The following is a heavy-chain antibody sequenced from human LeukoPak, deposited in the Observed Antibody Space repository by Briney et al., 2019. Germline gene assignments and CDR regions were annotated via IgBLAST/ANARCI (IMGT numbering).Heavy chain of an antibody. CDR2: IYYSGST. Sequence: PSETLSLTCTVSGGSISSSSYYWGWIRQPPGKGLEWIGSIYYSGSTYYNPSLKSRVTISVDTSKNQFSLKLSSVTAADTAVYYCASELEWLSVDAFDIWGQGTMVTVSS. V-gene: IGHV4-39*01. J-gene: IGHJ3*02. D-gene: IGHD3-3*01. CDR1: GGSISSSSYY. CDR3: ASELEWLSVDAFDI.